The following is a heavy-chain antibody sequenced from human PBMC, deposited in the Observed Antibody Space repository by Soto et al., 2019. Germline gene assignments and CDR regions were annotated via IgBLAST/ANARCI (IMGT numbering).Heavy chain of an antibody. D-gene: IGHD5-18*01. CDR3: ARAVVDTAMIRQYYYYYGMDV. CDR2: ISSSSDYL. J-gene: IGHJ6*02. Sequence: GGSLRLSCAASGFTFSTYSMNWVRQAPGKGLEWVSSISSSSDYLYYADSVRGRFTISRDNAKNSLYLQMNSLRAEDAAVYYCARAVVDTAMIRQYYYYYGMDVWGQGTTVTVSS. CDR1: GFTFSTYS. V-gene: IGHV3-21*01.